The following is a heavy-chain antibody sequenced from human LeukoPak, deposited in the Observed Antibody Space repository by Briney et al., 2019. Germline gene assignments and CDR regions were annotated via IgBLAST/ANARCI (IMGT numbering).Heavy chain of an antibody. CDR3: ATAGQFDSFDY. CDR1: GLTFSSYW. Sequence: GGSLKLSCAASGLTFSSYWMHWVRQAPGKGLVWVSRINSVVSSTNYAQSVKGRFTISTDKSKSTLYMQMNSLRAADTAVYYCATAGQFDSFDYWGQGTPVTVSS. J-gene: IGHJ4*02. D-gene: IGHD5-24*01. CDR2: INSVVSST. V-gene: IGHV3-74*01.